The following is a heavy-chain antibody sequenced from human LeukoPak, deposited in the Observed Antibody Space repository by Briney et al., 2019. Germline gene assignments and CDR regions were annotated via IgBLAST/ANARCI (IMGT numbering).Heavy chain of an antibody. D-gene: IGHD3-16*01. J-gene: IGHJ4*02. Sequence: PSETLSLTCAVYGGSFSGYYWSWIRQPPGKGLEWIGEINHSGSTNCNPSLKSRVTISVDTSKNQFSLKLSSVTAADTAVYYCASGGGATRQDYWGQGTLVTVSS. CDR1: GGSFSGYY. CDR2: INHSGST. V-gene: IGHV4-34*01. CDR3: ASGGGATRQDY.